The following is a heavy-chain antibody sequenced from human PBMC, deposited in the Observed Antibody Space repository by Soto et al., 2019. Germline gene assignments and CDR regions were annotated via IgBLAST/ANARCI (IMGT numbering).Heavy chain of an antibody. V-gene: IGHV1-69*06. CDR3: ATIRVRGGPLRFED. CDR1: GGLISKYS. J-gene: IGHJ3*01. CDR2: VLPISGST. D-gene: IGHD5-12*01. Sequence: QVQLVQSGAEVRKPGSSVKVSCKTSGGLISKYSFNWVRQAPGQGLEWMGGVLPISGSTDYAQKFQGRLTITADRSTSTVYMELSRLRSDDTANYYCATIRVRGGPLRFEDGGQ.